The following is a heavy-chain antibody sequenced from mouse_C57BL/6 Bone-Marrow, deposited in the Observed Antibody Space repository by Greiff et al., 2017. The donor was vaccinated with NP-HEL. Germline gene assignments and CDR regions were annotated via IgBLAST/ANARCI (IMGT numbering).Heavy chain of an antibody. Sequence: EVKLEESGGGLVQPGGSLSLSCAASGFTFTDYYMSWVRQPPGKALEWLGFIRNKANGYTTEYSASVKGRFTISRDNSQSILYLQMNALRAEDSATYYCARFVYGNYWYFDVWGTGTTVTVSS. V-gene: IGHV7-3*01. J-gene: IGHJ1*03. D-gene: IGHD2-1*01. CDR1: GFTFTDYY. CDR3: ARFVYGNYWYFDV. CDR2: IRNKANGYTT.